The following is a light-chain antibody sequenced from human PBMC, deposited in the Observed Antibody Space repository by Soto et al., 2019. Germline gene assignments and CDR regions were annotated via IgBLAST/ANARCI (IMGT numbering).Light chain of an antibody. Sequence: QMTQSPSSLSASVGDRVTITCRASQSMSTYLNWFQQKPGKAPKVLIYGASSLQSGVPSRFSGSGSGTDFTLTISSLQPEDVATYYCQQRYNTPLTFGGGTKVEIK. CDR3: QQRYNTPLT. CDR2: GAS. V-gene: IGKV1-39*01. J-gene: IGKJ4*01. CDR1: QSMSTY.